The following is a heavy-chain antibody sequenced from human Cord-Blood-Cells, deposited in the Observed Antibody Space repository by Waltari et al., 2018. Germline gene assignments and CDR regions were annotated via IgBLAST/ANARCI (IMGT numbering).Heavy chain of an antibody. V-gene: IGHV3-53*01. Sequence: EVQLVESGGGLIQPGGVMRLSCAASWFTVSSNYMSWVRQAPGQGLEWFSVIYSGGSTYYADSVKGRFTISRDNSKNTLYLQMNSLRAEDTAVYYCARSRYSSSWYDYWGQGTLVTVSS. CDR2: IYSGGST. J-gene: IGHJ4*02. D-gene: IGHD6-13*01. CDR1: WFTVSSNY. CDR3: ARSRYSSSWYDY.